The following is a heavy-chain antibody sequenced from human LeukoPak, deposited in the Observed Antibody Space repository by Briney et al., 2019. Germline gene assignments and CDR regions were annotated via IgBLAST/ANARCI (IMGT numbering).Heavy chain of an antibody. J-gene: IGHJ4*02. V-gene: IGHV4-59*11. CDR2: IYYSGST. D-gene: IGHD6-13*01. Sequence: SETLSLTCTVSGSSISSHYWSWIRQPPGKGLEWIGYIYYSGSTNYNPSLKSRVTISVDTSKNQFSLKLSSVTAADTAVYYCARAGGAAAGGLDYWGQGTLVTVSS. CDR3: ARAGGAAAGGLDY. CDR1: GSSISSHY.